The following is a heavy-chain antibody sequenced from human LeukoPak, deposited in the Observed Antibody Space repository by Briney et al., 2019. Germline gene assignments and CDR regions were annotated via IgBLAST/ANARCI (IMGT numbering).Heavy chain of an antibody. CDR3: STRRGAVAGRFDS. J-gene: IGHJ4*02. D-gene: IGHD6-19*01. Sequence: PSEALSLTCNVSGASMSSNYWSWIRQPPGKGLEWIGYIYHSGNTNYSPSLESRVTMSVDESKNQFSLRVHFVSAADTAVYCASTRRGAVAGRFDSWGQGTLVTVSS. CDR1: GASMSSNY. V-gene: IGHV4-4*09. CDR2: IYHSGNT.